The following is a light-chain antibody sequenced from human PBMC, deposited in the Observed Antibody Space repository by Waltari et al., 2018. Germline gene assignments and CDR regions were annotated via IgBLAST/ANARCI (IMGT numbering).Light chain of an antibody. CDR1: SGHSDYA. CDR3: QTWDTATHVI. CDR2: VNMGGSH. V-gene: IGLV4-69*01. Sequence: QVVLTQSPSASASLGASVKLTCPLSSGHSDYANAWHQQQPEKGPRYLMKVNMGGSHIKGDGIPDRFSGSSSGAERYLTISSLQSEDEADYYCQTWDTATHVIFGGGTKLTVL. J-gene: IGLJ2*01.